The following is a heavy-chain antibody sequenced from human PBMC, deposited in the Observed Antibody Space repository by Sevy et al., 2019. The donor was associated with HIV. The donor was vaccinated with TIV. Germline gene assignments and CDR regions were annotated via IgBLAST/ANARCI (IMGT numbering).Heavy chain of an antibody. J-gene: IGHJ5*02. V-gene: IGHV3-66*01. CDR2: IYSGGST. CDR3: ARGPPYYDSSA. CDR1: GFTVSSNY. Sequence: GGSLRLSCAASGFTVSSNYMSWVHQAPGKGLEWVSVIYSGGSTYYADSVKGRFTISRDNSKNTLYLQMNSLRAEDTAVYYCARGPPYYDSSAWGQGTLVTVSS. D-gene: IGHD3-22*01.